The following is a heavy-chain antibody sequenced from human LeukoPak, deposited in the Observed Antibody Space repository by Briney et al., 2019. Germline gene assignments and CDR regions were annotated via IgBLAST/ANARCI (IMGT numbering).Heavy chain of an antibody. CDR3: AKELRGYSYGLRNNWFDP. V-gene: IGHV3-74*01. CDR1: GFTFSSYW. CDR2: INSDGSST. Sequence: GGSLRLSCAASGFTFSSYWMHWVRQAPGKGLVWVSRINSDGSSTGYADSVKGRFTISRENSKNTLYLQMNSLRAEDTAVYYCAKELRGYSYGLRNNWFDPWGQGTLVTVSS. J-gene: IGHJ5*02. D-gene: IGHD5-18*01.